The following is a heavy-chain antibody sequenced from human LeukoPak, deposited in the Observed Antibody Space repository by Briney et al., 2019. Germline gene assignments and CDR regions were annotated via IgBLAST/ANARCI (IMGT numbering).Heavy chain of an antibody. J-gene: IGHJ3*02. V-gene: IGHV1-69*13. Sequence: SVKVSCKASGGTFSSYAISWVRQAPGQGLEWMGGIIPIFGTANYAQKFQGRVTITADESTSTAYMELSSLRSEDTAVYYCAKAFVGAAAGTYFDIWGQGTMVIVSS. D-gene: IGHD6-13*01. CDR3: AKAFVGAAAGTYFDI. CDR1: GGTFSSYA. CDR2: IIPIFGTA.